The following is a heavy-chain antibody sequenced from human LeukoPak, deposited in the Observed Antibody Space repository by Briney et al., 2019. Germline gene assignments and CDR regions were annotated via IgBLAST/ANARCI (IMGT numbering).Heavy chain of an antibody. V-gene: IGHV2-5*01. J-gene: IGHJ5*02. CDR1: GLSLSPIGVG. D-gene: IGHD3-3*01. CDR3: AHTPTSYDFCSGYYDPWFDP. CDR2: IYWNDDK. Sequence: PTQTPSLAPTFSGLSLSPIGVGVGWIRQPPGKALEWLALIYWNDDKRYSPSLKSRLTITKDTSKNQVVLTMTTMDPVDTAPYYSAHTPTSYDFCSGYYDPWFDPWGHGTLVTVSS.